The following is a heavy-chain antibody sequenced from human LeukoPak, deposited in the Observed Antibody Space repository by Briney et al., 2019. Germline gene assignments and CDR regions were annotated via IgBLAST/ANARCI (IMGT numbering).Heavy chain of an antibody. D-gene: IGHD1-26*01. Sequence: SETLSLTSTVSGGSISSYYWSWIRQPPGKGLEWIGYIYYSGSTNYNPSLKSRVTISVDTSKNQFSLKLSSVTAADTAVYYCARGNSGSYYYYGMDVWGQGTTVTVSS. V-gene: IGHV4-59*01. CDR3: ARGNSGSYYYYGMDV. J-gene: IGHJ6*02. CDR1: GGSISSYY. CDR2: IYYSGST.